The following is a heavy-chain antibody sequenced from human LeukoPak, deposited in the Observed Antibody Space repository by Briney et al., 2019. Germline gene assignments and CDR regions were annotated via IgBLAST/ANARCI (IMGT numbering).Heavy chain of an antibody. V-gene: IGHV3-21*01. CDR1: GFTFSSYS. Sequence: GGSLRLSCAASGFTFSSYSMNWVRQAPGKGLEWVSSISSSSSYIYYADSVKGRFTISRDNAKNSLYLQMNSLRAEDTAVYYCARAGYWDTESPIVVVPAAIFDYWGQGTLVTVSS. CDR2: ISSSSSYI. CDR3: ARAGYWDTESPIVVVPAAIFDY. D-gene: IGHD2-2*02. J-gene: IGHJ4*02.